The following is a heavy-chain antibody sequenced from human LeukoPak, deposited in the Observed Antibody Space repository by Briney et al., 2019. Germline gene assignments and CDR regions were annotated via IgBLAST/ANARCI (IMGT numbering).Heavy chain of an antibody. CDR1: GFTFDDYA. CDR2: ISWNSNTI. Sequence: PGGSLRLSCAASGFTFDDYAMYWVRQAPGKGLEWVSGISWNSNTIGYADSVKGRFTISRDNAKNSLYLQMNSLGAEDTAVYYCARDHYNWTPDQGYKVFDYWGQGSLVTVSS. CDR3: ARDHYNWTPDQGYKVFDY. D-gene: IGHD1-20*01. J-gene: IGHJ4*02. V-gene: IGHV3-9*01.